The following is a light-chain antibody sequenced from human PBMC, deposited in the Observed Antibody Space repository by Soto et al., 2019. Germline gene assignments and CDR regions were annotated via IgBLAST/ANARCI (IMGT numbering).Light chain of an antibody. CDR2: DAS. J-gene: IGKJ4*01. V-gene: IGKV3-11*01. CDR1: HSVDIY. Sequence: EVVLTQSPVTLALSPGDRATLSCRTSHSVDIYLAWYQQKPGQAPRLLIYDASNLATGIPARLSGSGSGTDFTLTISSLEPEDFAVYYCQQRKFWPPLTFGGGTKVELK. CDR3: QQRKFWPPLT.